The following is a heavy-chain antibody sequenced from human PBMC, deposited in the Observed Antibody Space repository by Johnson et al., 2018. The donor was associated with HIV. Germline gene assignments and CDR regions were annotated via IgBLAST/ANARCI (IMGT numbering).Heavy chain of an antibody. J-gene: IGHJ3*02. CDR3: ARDFGVAFDI. V-gene: IGHV3-9*01. D-gene: IGHD3-16*01. Sequence: VRLVESGGGVLRPGASLRLSCEGFGFIFDDYGLNWVRQGPGKGLEWVASISWHSGGIVYADSVKGRFTISRDNAKNSLDLQMNSLRSEDTALYYCARDFGVAFDIWGQGTMVTVSS. CDR1: GFIFDDYG. CDR2: ISWHSGGI.